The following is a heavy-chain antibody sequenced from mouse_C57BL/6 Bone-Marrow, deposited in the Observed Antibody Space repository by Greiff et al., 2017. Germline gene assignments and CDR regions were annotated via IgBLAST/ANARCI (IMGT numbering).Heavy chain of an antibody. CDR3: ARPYDSKYGYFDV. CDR2: IYPGSGST. D-gene: IGHD2-5*01. J-gene: IGHJ1*03. Sequence: QVHVKQPGAELVKPGASVKMSCKASGYTFTSYWITWVKQRPGQGLEWIGDIYPGSGSTNYNEKFKSKATLTVDRSSSTAYMQLSSLTSEDSAVYYCARPYDSKYGYFDVWGTGTTVTVSA. V-gene: IGHV1-55*01. CDR1: GYTFTSYW.